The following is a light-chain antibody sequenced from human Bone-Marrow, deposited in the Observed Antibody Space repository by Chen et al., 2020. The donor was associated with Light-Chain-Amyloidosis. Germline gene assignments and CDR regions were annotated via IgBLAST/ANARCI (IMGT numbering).Light chain of an antibody. V-gene: IGLV2-11*01. CDR1: SSDVGGYNY. CDR2: DVS. CDR3: CSYAGSYTLKV. Sequence: QSALTQPRSVSGSPGQSVTLFCTGTSSDVGGYNYASWYQQHPGKAPKLIIYDVSKRPSGVPDRFSGSKSGNTASLTISGLQAEDEADYYCCSYAGSYTLKVFGGGTKLTVL. J-gene: IGLJ2*01.